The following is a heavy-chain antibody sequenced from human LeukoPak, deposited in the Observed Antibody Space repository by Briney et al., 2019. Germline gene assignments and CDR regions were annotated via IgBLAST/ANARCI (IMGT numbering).Heavy chain of an antibody. J-gene: IGHJ4*02. CDR3: ARKGSSIFHFDY. CDR2: IYYSGST. D-gene: IGHD6-19*01. CDR1: GGSVSSGDYY. V-gene: IGHV4-61*08. Sequence: PAETLSLTCTVSGGSVSSGDYYWSWIRQPPGKGLEWIGYIYYSGSTNYNPSLKSRVTISVDTSKNQFSLKLSSVTAADTAVYYCARKGSSIFHFDYWGQGTLVTVSS.